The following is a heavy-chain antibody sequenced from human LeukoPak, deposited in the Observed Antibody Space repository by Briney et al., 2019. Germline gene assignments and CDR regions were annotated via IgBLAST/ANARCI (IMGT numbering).Heavy chain of an antibody. D-gene: IGHD3-22*01. Sequence: GGSLRLSCAASGFTFSSYAMSWVRQAPGKGLEWVSAISGNGGSTYYADSVKGRFTISRDNSKNTLYLQMNSLRAEDTAVYYCAKWDYYDSSGYTNYYFDYWGQGTLVTVSS. CDR3: AKWDYYDSSGYTNYYFDY. CDR1: GFTFSSYA. CDR2: ISGNGGST. V-gene: IGHV3-23*01. J-gene: IGHJ4*02.